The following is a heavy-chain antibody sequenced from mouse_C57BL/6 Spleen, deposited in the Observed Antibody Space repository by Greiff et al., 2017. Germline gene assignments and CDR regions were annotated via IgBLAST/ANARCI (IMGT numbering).Heavy chain of an antibody. J-gene: IGHJ1*03. CDR2: IYPGSGST. CDR3: ARRLGYYYGSSYDWYFDV. D-gene: IGHD1-1*01. Sequence: QVQLQQPGAELVKPGASVKMSCKASGYTFTSYWITWVKLRPGQGLEWIGDIYPGSGSTNYNEKFKSKATLTVDTSSSTADMQLSSLTSEDSAVYYCARRLGYYYGSSYDWYFDVWGTGTTVTVSS. V-gene: IGHV1-55*01. CDR1: GYTFTSYW.